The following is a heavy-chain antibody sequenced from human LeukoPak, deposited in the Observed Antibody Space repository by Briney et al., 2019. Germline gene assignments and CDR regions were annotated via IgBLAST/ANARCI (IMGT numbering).Heavy chain of an antibody. D-gene: IGHD5-12*01. V-gene: IGHV4-34*01. CDR2: IDHSGNT. Sequence: SETLSLTGAVSGGSFSGHYWSWMRQAPGEGLEWIGEIDHSGNTNYKPSLRGRLTISVDTSTTKSSLKLRSVPAADTAVYYCARRGYHYGMDVWGQGPTVTVSS. CDR1: GGSFSGHY. CDR3: ARRGYHYGMDV. J-gene: IGHJ6*02.